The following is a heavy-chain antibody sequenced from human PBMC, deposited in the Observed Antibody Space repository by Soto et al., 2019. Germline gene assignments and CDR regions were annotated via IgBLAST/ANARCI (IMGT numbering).Heavy chain of an antibody. J-gene: IGHJ3*02. Sequence: PSETLSLTCTVSGGSVTSDNYYWSWIRQPPGKGLQWIGYIHYSGSFNYNPSLKSRVTISLDTSNNQLFLKLDSVTASDTAVYYCSRPHRGPYAFDIWGQGTMVTVSS. CDR3: SRPHRGPYAFDI. CDR1: GGSVTSDNYY. D-gene: IGHD5-12*01. V-gene: IGHV4-61*01. CDR2: IHYSGSF.